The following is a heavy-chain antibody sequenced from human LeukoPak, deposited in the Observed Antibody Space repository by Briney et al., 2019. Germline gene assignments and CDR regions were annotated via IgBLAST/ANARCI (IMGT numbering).Heavy chain of an antibody. CDR2: IYHSGNT. CDR3: ASGDYMNV. J-gene: IGHJ6*03. CDR1: GYSISSGYY. Sequence: PSETLSLTCTVSGYSISSGYYRAWIRQPPGKGLQWIGNIYHSGNTYYNPSLKSRVSISVDTSKNQFSLRLTSVTAADTAVYYCASGDYMNVWGKGTTVTISS. V-gene: IGHV4-38-2*02.